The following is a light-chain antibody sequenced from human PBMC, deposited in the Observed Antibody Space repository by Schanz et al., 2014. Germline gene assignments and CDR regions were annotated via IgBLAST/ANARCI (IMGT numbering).Light chain of an antibody. CDR1: SSDVGSYNR. CDR3: SSYTSSSTSVV. Sequence: QSALTQPPSVSGSPGQSVTISCTGTSSDVGSYNRVSWYQQPPGTAPKLMIYGVTNRPSGVPDRFSGSKSGNTASLTISGLQAEDEADYYCSSYTSSSTSVVFGGGTKLTVL. V-gene: IGLV2-18*02. CDR2: GVT. J-gene: IGLJ2*01.